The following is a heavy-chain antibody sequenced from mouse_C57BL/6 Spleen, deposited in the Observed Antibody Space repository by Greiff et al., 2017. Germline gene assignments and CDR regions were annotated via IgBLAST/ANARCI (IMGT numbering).Heavy chain of an antibody. CDR1: GYTFTSYW. D-gene: IGHD1-1*01. CDR2: IHPNSGST. Sequence: QVQLQQPGAELVKPGASVKLSCKASGYTFTSYWMHWVQQRPGQGLEWIGMIHPNSGSTNYNEKFKSKATLTVDTSSSTAYMQLSSLTSEDSAVYYCARDYYGSRNYAMDYWGQGTSVTVSS. CDR3: ARDYYGSRNYAMDY. V-gene: IGHV1-64*01. J-gene: IGHJ4*01.